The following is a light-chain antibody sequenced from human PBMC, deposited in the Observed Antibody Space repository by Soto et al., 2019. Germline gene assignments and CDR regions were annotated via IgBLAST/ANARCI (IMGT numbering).Light chain of an antibody. CDR3: QSYDSSLSGSRV. J-gene: IGLJ2*01. CDR1: SSNIGAGYD. CDR2: ANI. Sequence: QSVLTQPPLVSGAPGQRVTISCTGSSSNIGAGYDVHWYQQLPGTAPKLLIYANINRPSGVPDRFSGSQSGTSASLAITGLQAEDEADYYCQSYDSSLSGSRVFGGGTKLAVL. V-gene: IGLV1-40*01.